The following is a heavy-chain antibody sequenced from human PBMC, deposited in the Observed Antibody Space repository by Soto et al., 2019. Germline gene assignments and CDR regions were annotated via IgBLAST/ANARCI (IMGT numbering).Heavy chain of an antibody. Sequence: PSETLSLTCTVSGGSISSYYWSWIRQPPGKGLEWIGSISYNGNTYYNPSLKSRVTLSVDTSKNQFSLKLSSVTAADTAVYYCARRYSGYSSSWYFDSWGQGTLVTVSS. D-gene: IGHD6-13*01. J-gene: IGHJ4*02. CDR1: GGSISSYY. CDR3: ARRYSGYSSSWYFDS. CDR2: ISYNGNT. V-gene: IGHV4-59*05.